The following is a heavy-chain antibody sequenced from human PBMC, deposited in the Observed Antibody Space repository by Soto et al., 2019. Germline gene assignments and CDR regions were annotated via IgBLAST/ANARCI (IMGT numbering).Heavy chain of an antibody. D-gene: IGHD4-4*01. J-gene: IGHJ4*02. CDR3: ARDRAYSGFDY. Sequence: EVQLVESGGGLVQPGGSLRLSCAVSGFSFSSAWMTWIRQAPGKGLERVANMNEDGSERYYVDSVKDRFTISRDNAKNALFLQMNSLRVEVTALYSCARDRAYSGFDYWGQGSLVTVSS. CDR2: MNEDGSER. V-gene: IGHV3-7*03. CDR1: GFSFSSAW.